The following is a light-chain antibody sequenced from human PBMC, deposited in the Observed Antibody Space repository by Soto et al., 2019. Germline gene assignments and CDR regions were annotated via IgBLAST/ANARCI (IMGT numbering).Light chain of an antibody. Sequence: QSVLTQPPSVSGAPGQRVTISCTGSSSNIGAGYDVHWYQQLPGTAPKLLIYGNTNRPSGVPDRFSGSKSGASASLAITGLQAEDEADYYCQSYDSSLRDVVLGGGTKLTVL. CDR1: SSNIGAGYD. J-gene: IGLJ2*01. CDR2: GNT. CDR3: QSYDSSLRDVV. V-gene: IGLV1-40*01.